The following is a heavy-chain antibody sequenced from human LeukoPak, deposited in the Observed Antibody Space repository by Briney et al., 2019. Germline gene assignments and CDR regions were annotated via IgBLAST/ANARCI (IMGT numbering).Heavy chain of an antibody. D-gene: IGHD4-17*01. Sequence: SQTLSLTCTVSGGPISNGGYYWSWIRQHPGKGLEWIGYIYYSGSTYYNPSLKSRVTISVDTSKNQFSLKLSSVTAADTAVYYCARVWYGDYVRFFDYWGQGTLVTVSS. V-gene: IGHV4-31*03. J-gene: IGHJ4*02. CDR2: IYYSGST. CDR1: GGPISNGGYY. CDR3: ARVWYGDYVRFFDY.